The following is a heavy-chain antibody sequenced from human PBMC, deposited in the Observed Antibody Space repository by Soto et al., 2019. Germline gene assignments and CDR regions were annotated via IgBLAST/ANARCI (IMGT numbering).Heavy chain of an antibody. CDR1: GYTFTNYG. Sequence: QVQLVQSGAEVKKPGASVTVSCKASGYTFTNYGINWVRQAPGQGLEWMGWISAYSGHTNYAQKLQDRVTMTTDTPTSTAYMELRSMRSDETAVYYCARRPHLADNVELDYWGQGTLVTVSS. J-gene: IGHJ4*02. D-gene: IGHD6-19*01. V-gene: IGHV1-18*01. CDR2: ISAYSGHT. CDR3: ARRPHLADNVELDY.